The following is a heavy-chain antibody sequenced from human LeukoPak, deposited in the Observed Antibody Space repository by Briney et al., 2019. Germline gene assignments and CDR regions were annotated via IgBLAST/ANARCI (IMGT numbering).Heavy chain of an antibody. J-gene: IGHJ3*02. D-gene: IGHD3-9*01. CDR1: GYTFTSYG. V-gene: IGHV1-18*01. CDR2: ISAYNGNT. Sequence: GASVKVSCKASGYTFTSYGISWVRQPPRPGHEWKGCISAYNGNTNYEQQLQGRVTMTTDTSTSTAYMELRSLRSDDTAVYYCARDPPYYDILTGYYAAAAFDIWGQGTMVTVSS. CDR3: ARDPPYYDILTGYYAAAAFDI.